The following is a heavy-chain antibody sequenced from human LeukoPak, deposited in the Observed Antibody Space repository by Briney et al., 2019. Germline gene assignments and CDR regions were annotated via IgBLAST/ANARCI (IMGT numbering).Heavy chain of an antibody. CDR2: IYYSGST. Sequence: PSETLSLTCTVSGGSISSGDYYWSWIRQPPGKGLEWIGYIYYSGSTYYNPSLKSRVTISVDTSKNQFSLKLSSVTAADTAVYYCARVPQAGTGYAFDIWGQGQWSPSLQ. V-gene: IGHV4-30-4*01. J-gene: IGHJ3*02. D-gene: IGHD1-1*01. CDR3: ARVPQAGTGYAFDI. CDR1: GGSISSGDYY.